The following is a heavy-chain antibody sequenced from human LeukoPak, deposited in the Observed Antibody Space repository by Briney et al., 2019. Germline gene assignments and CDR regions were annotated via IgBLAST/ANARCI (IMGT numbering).Heavy chain of an antibody. CDR2: IYSGGST. Sequence: GGSLRLSCAASGFTVSSNYMSWVRQAPGKGLEWVSVIYSGGSTYYADSVKGRFTISRDNSKNTLYLQMNSLRAEDTAVYYCARRLMVRGVILYYYYGMDVWGQGTTVTVSS. J-gene: IGHJ6*02. CDR3: ARRLMVRGVILYYYYGMDV. CDR1: GFTVSSNY. V-gene: IGHV3-66*01. D-gene: IGHD3-10*01.